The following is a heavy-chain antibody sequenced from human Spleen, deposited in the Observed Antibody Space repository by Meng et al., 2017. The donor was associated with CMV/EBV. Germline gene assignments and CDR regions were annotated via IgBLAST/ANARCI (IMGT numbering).Heavy chain of an antibody. CDR3: AREVDSSGPFQH. J-gene: IGHJ1*01. V-gene: IGHV1-2*02. Sequence: ASVKVSCKASGYTLTGYYMHWVRQAPGQGLEWMGWINPSSGGTNLAQKFQGRVTMTRDTSINTAYMELNTLRSDDTAVYYCAREVDSSGPFQHWGQGTTVTVSS. CDR1: GYTLTGYY. CDR2: INPSSGGT. D-gene: IGHD6-19*01.